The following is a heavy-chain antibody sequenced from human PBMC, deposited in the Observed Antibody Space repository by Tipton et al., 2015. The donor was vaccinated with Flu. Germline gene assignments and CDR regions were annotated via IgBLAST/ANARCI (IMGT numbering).Heavy chain of an antibody. CDR1: GGTFSSYA. V-gene: IGHV1-69*01. D-gene: IGHD2-2*01. J-gene: IGHJ4*02. CDR3: ARGSDCSSTSCYGLFDY. Sequence: QSGPEVKKPGSSVKVSCKASGGTFSSYAISWVRQAPGQGLEWMGGIIPIFGKANYAQKFQGRVTITADESTSTAYMELSSLRSEDTAVYYCARGSDCSSTSCYGLFDYWGQGTLVTVSS. CDR2: IIPIFGKA.